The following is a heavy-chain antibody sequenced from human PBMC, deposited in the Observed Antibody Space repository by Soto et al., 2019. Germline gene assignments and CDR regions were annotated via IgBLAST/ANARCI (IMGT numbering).Heavy chain of an antibody. CDR3: VRGTNGWRGMDY. CDR1: GFTFSSYP. CDR2: ITEDGSGT. D-gene: IGHD2-8*01. J-gene: IGHJ4*02. V-gene: IGHV3-74*01. Sequence: GGSLRRSCATSGFTFSSYPLHWVRQAPGKGPVWVSRITEDGSGTTYADSVKGRFTVNRDNAKNTMYLQMSGLGAEDTAVYHCVRGTNGWRGMDYWGQGTLVTVSS.